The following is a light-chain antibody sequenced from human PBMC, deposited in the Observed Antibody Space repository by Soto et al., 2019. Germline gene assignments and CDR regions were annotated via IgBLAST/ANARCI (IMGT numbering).Light chain of an antibody. CDR3: QSYESSLSALYV. Sequence: QAVLTQPPSESGAPGQRVTISCTGSSSNIGAGYDVHWYQQLPGTAPKLLIYGNSNRPSGVPDRFSGSKSGTLASLAITGLQAEAETDYYGQSYESSLSALYVLGTGTTVTFL. CDR1: SSNIGAGYD. CDR2: GNS. J-gene: IGLJ1*01. V-gene: IGLV1-40*01.